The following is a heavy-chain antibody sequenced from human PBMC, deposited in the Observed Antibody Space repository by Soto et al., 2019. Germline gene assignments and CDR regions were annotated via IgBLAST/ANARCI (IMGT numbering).Heavy chain of an antibody. CDR2: INPSGGST. D-gene: IGHD2-21*02. J-gene: IGHJ3*02. CDR3: AREGLGGDSYDAFDI. V-gene: IGHV1-46*01. CDR1: GYTFTSYY. Sequence: VASVKVSFKASGYTFTSYYMHWLRQAPGQGLEWMGIINPSGGSTSYAQKFQGRVTMTRDTSTSTVYMELSSLRSEDTAVYYCAREGLGGDSYDAFDIWGQGTMVTVSS.